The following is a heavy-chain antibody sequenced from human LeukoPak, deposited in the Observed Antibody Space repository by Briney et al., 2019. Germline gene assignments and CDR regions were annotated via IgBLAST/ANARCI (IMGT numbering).Heavy chain of an antibody. V-gene: IGHV3-23*01. CDR2: ISGSGGST. J-gene: IGHJ6*04. CDR3: AKDGDCQGWYCSSTSFPSRYV. Sequence: GGSLRLSCAASGFTFSSYAMSWVRQAPGKGLEWVSAISGSGGSTYYADSVKGRFTISRDNSKNTLYLQMNSLRAEDTAVYYCAKDGDCQGWYCSSTSFPSRYVWGKGTTVTVSS. CDR1: GFTFSSYA. D-gene: IGHD2-2*01.